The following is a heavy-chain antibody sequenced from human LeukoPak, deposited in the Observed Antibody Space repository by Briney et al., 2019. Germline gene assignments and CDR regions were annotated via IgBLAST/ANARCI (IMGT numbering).Heavy chain of an antibody. CDR3: ARGYGSKDY. CDR1: GFTFSNYW. Sequence: GGSLRLSCAASGFTFSNYWMTWVRQAPGKGLEWVANIRQDESEKHYVDSVKGRFTISRDNAENSLYLQMNSLRAEDTAVYYCARGYGSKDYWGQGTLVTVSS. D-gene: IGHD5-18*01. V-gene: IGHV3-7*03. J-gene: IGHJ4*02. CDR2: IRQDESEK.